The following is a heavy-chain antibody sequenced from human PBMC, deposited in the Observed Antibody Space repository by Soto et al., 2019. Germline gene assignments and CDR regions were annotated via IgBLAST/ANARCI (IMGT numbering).Heavy chain of an antibody. CDR2: INSDGSST. V-gene: IGHV3-74*01. Sequence: EVQLVESGGGLVQPGGSLRLSCAASGFTFSSYWMHWVRQAPGKGLVWVSRINSDGSSTSYADSVEGRFTISRDNAKNTLYLQMNSLRAGDTAIYCCASVQLRSTGWYPWGQGTLVTVSS. CDR3: ASVQLRSTGWYP. J-gene: IGHJ5*02. CDR1: GFTFSSYW. D-gene: IGHD6-19*01.